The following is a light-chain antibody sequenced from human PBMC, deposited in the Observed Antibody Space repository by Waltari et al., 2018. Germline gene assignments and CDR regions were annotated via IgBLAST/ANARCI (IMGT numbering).Light chain of an antibody. CDR3: AAWDSNVNAWL. V-gene: IGLV1-44*01. J-gene: IGLJ2*01. CDR2: SNS. CDR1: SSNLGVTP. Sequence: QSVLTQSPPASATPGQRVTISCSGSSSNLGVTPVNWYQHVPGAAPRLLIYSNSRRPSGVPDRFSGSKSGTSASLAISGLQSDDEADYYCAAWDSNVNAWLFGGGTKVTVL.